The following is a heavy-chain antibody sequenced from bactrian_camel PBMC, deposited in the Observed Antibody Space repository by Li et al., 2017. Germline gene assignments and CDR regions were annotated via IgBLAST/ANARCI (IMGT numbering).Heavy chain of an antibody. J-gene: IGHJ4*01. Sequence: RLSCAASGYPYNMHCMGWFRQAPGKEREEVATIERDGITTYADSVKDRFTVSRDNGKNSLYLQMSSLKAEDTAMYYCAADVSVFWAGACNYNFWGQGTQVTVS. CDR2: IERDGIT. V-gene: IGHV3S53*01. CDR1: GYPYNMHC. CDR3: AADVSVFWAGACNYNF. D-gene: IGHD6*01.